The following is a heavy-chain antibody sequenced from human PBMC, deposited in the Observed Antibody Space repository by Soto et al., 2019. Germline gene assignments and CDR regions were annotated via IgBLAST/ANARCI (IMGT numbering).Heavy chain of an antibody. Sequence: GGSLRLSCAASGFTFSNAWMNWVRQAPGKGLEWVGRIKSKTDGGTTDYAAPVKGRFTISRDDSKNKLYLQMNSLKTGDTAVYYCTTGGYYGYYYYGMDVWGQGTTVTVSS. D-gene: IGHD1-26*01. V-gene: IGHV3-15*07. CDR3: TTGGYYGYYYYGMDV. J-gene: IGHJ6*02. CDR1: GFTFSNAW. CDR2: IKSKTDGGTT.